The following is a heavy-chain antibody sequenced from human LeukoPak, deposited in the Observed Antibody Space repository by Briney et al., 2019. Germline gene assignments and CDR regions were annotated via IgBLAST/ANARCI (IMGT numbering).Heavy chain of an antibody. J-gene: IGHJ4*02. D-gene: IGHD3-22*01. Sequence: GALRLSCAASGFTFSSYWMSWVRQAPGKGLEWVANIKQDGSEKYYVDSVKGRFTISRDNAKNSLYLQMNSLRAEDTAVYYCARDAGIYYDSSGYYDYWGQGTLVTVSS. V-gene: IGHV3-7*01. CDR2: IKQDGSEK. CDR3: ARDAGIYYDSSGYYDY. CDR1: GFTFSSYW.